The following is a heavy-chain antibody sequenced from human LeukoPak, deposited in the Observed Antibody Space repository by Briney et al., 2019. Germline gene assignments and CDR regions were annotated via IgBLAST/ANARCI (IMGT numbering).Heavy chain of an antibody. CDR3: ARGPLNTFGMGD. J-gene: IGHJ6*02. CDR1: GFTFRGED. Sequence: RSGGSLRLSCVGSGFTFRGEDMHWVRQAPGKGLEGVAVIWHDGSIESYGDSVKGRFTVSRDKSMTILYLEMNSLRAEDTAVYYCARGPLNTFGMGDWGQGTTVTVSS. D-gene: IGHD1/OR15-1a*01. V-gene: IGHV3-33*08. CDR2: IWHDGSIE.